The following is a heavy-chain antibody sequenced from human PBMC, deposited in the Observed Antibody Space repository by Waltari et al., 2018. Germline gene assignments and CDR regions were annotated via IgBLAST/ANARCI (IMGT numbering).Heavy chain of an antibody. CDR1: GFTFSSYA. V-gene: IGHV3-23*01. D-gene: IGHD7-27*01. CDR3: AKDGLPGDLDY. J-gene: IGHJ4*02. CDR2: VTGSGDYT. Sequence: EVQLLESGGGLVQPGGSLRLSCAASGFTFSSYAMSWVRQSPGKGLEGVSLVTGSGDYTFYGVSVKGRFTISRDNSKNVVYLQMNSLTAEDTALYYCAKDGLPGDLDYWGQGTLVTVSS.